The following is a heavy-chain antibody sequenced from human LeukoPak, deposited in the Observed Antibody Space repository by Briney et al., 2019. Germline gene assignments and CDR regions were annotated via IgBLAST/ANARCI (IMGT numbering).Heavy chain of an antibody. CDR2: IKQDGSET. CDR1: GFTFSTYW. D-gene: IGHD3-9*01. J-gene: IGHJ4*02. V-gene: IGHV3-7*01. CDR3: ARQTAGYYSPFDY. Sequence: GGSLRLSCAASGFTFSTYWMSWVRQAPGKGLEWVANIKQDGSETHYLDSMKGRFTISRDNANNSVYLHMSNLRTEDSAVYFCARQTAGYYSPFDYWGQGTLVTVSS.